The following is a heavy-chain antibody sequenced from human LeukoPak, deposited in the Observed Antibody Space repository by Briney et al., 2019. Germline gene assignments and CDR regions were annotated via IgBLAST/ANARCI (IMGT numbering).Heavy chain of an antibody. V-gene: IGHV3-33*01. CDR2: IWFDGSNK. CDR1: GFTFSSYG. D-gene: IGHD5-18*01. CDR3: ARGGLYVNTAMIRHWYFHI. Sequence: GGSLRLSCAASGFTFSSYGMHWVRQAPGKGLEWVAVIWFDGSNKYYADSVKGRFTISRDNSKNTLYLQMNSLRAEDTAVYYCARGGLYVNTAMIRHWYFHIWGRGTLVTVSS. J-gene: IGHJ2*01.